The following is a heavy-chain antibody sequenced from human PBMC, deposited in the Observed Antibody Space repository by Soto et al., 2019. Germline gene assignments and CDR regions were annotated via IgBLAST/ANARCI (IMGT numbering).Heavy chain of an antibody. D-gene: IGHD3-22*01. CDR2: TYSKTEGGTT. Sequence: EVQLVESGGGLVKPGGSLRLSCAASGFSFTNAWLSWVRQAPGKGLEWVGRTYSKTEGGTTDYAAPVKGRFTISRDDSQDTIYLQMTSLKTEDTAVYHCATDGQSGMIVVVEPAFHIWGQGTMVTVSS. CDR1: GFSFTNAW. V-gene: IGHV3-15*01. J-gene: IGHJ3*02. CDR3: ATDGQSGMIVVVEPAFHI.